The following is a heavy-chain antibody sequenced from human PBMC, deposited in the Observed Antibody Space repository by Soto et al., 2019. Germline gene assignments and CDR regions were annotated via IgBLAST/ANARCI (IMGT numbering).Heavy chain of an antibody. D-gene: IGHD3-9*01. CDR1: DDFISSYY. CDR2: VSTNGAT. Sequence: QVQLQESGPRLVKPSETLSLTCTVSDDFISSYYWNWIRQPAGKGLEWIGRVSTNGATNYNPSLESRVTMSVDTSKNQFALKLTSVTAADTAGYFCARADYEILTGSYAMDVWGQGTTVTVSS. J-gene: IGHJ6*02. CDR3: ARADYEILTGSYAMDV. V-gene: IGHV4-4*07.